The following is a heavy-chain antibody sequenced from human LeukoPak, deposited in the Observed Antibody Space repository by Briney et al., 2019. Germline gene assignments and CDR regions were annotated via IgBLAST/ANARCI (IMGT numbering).Heavy chain of an antibody. Sequence: SETLSLTCAVSGGSISSSNWWSWVRQPPGKGLEWIGEIYHSGSTNYNPSLKSRVTISVDKSKNQFSLKLSSVTAADTAVYYRARGVGYCSGGSCYGSFYYYYGMDVWGQGTTVTVSS. CDR1: GGSISSSNW. V-gene: IGHV4-4*02. CDR3: ARGVGYCSGGSCYGSFYYYYGMDV. D-gene: IGHD2-15*01. J-gene: IGHJ6*02. CDR2: IYHSGST.